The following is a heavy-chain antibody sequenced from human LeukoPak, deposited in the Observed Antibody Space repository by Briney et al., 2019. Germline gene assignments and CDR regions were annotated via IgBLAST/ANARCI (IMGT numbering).Heavy chain of an antibody. CDR2: INPSGGST. CDR3: ARDFPVISGPEWWYALYGIDY. D-gene: IGHD2-15*01. V-gene: IGHV1-46*01. J-gene: IGHJ4*02. CDR1: GYTFTSYY. Sequence: GASVKVSCKASGYTFTSYYMHWVRQAPGQGLEWMGIINPSGGSTSYAQKFQGRVTMTRDTSTSTVYMELSSLRSEDTAVYYCARDFPVISGPEWWYALYGIDYWGQGTLVTVSS.